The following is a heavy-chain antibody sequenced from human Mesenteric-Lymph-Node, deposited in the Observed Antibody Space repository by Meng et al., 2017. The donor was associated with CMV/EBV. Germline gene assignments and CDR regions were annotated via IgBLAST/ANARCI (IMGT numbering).Heavy chain of an antibody. CDR2: ISSRGFTI. J-gene: IGHJ5*02. CDR3: ASAPLGTPNWFDP. Sequence: GESLKISCAASGLTFNSYSMNWVRQAPGKGLEWVSYISSRGFTIYYADSVKGRFTISRDNAKNSLYLQMNSLRAEDTAVYYCASAPLGTPNWFDPWGQGTLVTVSS. CDR1: GLTFNSYS. V-gene: IGHV3-48*04.